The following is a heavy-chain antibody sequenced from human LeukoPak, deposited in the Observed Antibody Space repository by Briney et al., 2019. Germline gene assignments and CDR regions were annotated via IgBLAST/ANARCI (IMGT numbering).Heavy chain of an antibody. D-gene: IGHD2-2*01. CDR2: IIPMIGTP. J-gene: IGHJ6*03. V-gene: IGHV1-69*13. CDR1: GGTFSSSG. CDR3: ASHCSSTSCYADYYYMDV. Sequence: SVKVSCKASGGTFSSSGISWVRQAPGQGLEWMGGIIPMIGTPNYAQKFQGRVTITADESTSTAYMDLSSLRSEDTAVYYCASHCSSTSCYADYYYMDVWGKGTTVTVSS.